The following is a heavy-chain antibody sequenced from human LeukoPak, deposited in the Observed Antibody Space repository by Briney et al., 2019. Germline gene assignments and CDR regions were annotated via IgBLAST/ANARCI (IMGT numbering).Heavy chain of an antibody. CDR2: ISESGGST. V-gene: IGHV3-23*01. CDR3: AKGSF. Sequence: GGSLRLSCVVYGFTFSTSAMSWVRQAPGKGLEWVSGISESGGSTYYADSVKGRFTSSRDNSKNTLYLQMNNLRAEDTAAYYCAKGSFWGQGTLVTVSS. J-gene: IGHJ4*02. D-gene: IGHD3-10*01. CDR1: GFTFSTSA.